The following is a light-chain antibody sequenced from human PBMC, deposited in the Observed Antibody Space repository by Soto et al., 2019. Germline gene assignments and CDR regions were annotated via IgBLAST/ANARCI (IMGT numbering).Light chain of an antibody. J-gene: IGKJ1*01. CDR3: QQYNNWPPT. CDR1: QSVSDK. V-gene: IGKV3-15*01. Sequence: EIVMTQSPATVSVSPGERATLSCRASQSVSDKLAWYQQKPGQAPRLLIYHASARATGIPARFSGSGSGTEFTLTISGLQSEDFAVYYCQQYNNWPPTFGQGTKV. CDR2: HAS.